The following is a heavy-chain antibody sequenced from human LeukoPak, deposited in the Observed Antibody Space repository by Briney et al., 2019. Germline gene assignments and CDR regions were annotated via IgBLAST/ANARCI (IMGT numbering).Heavy chain of an antibody. CDR1: GFTFDDYG. D-gene: IGHD1-26*01. Sequence: GGSLRLSCAASGFTFDDYGMSWLRQAPEKGLEWVSGINWNGGSTGYADSVKGRFTISRDNAKNSLYLQMNSLRAEDTALYYCARDLRDSGSYYRDYWGQGTLVTVSS. J-gene: IGHJ4*02. CDR2: INWNGGST. CDR3: ARDLRDSGSYYRDY. V-gene: IGHV3-20*04.